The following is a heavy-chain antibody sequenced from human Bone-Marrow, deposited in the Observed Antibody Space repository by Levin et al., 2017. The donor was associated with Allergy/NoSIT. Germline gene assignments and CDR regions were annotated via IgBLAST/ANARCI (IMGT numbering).Heavy chain of an antibody. Sequence: GESLKISCQGSGYNFATYWIAWVRQMPGEGLEWMGTIYPRDSDTRYSQSFEGQVTISVDMSIRTAYLQWNPLKTSDNAIYYCAKYPVLGGTRGWYFDLWGRGTQVTVSS. CDR3: AKYPVLGGTRGWYFDL. CDR2: IYPRDSDT. CDR1: GYNFATYW. V-gene: IGHV5-51*01. D-gene: IGHD3-16*01. J-gene: IGHJ2*01.